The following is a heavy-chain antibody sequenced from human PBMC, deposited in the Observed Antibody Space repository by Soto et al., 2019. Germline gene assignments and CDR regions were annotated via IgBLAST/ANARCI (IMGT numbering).Heavy chain of an antibody. V-gene: IGHV3-23*01. D-gene: IGHD5-12*01. CDR1: GFTFSSYA. J-gene: IGHJ6*02. CDR2: ISGSGGST. CDR3: GPSGRGSYYYYCGMDF. Sequence: EVQLLESGGGLVQPGGSLRLSCAASGFTFSSYAMSWVRQAPGKGLEWVSAISGSGGSTYYADSVKGRFTLSRDNSKNTLYLQMNSLRAEDTAVYYCGPSGRGSYYYYCGMDFWGQATTVTVSS.